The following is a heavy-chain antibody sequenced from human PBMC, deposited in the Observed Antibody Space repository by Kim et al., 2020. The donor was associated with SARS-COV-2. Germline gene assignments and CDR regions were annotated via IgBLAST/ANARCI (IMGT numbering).Heavy chain of an antibody. V-gene: IGHV1-18*01. CDR2: T. J-gene: IGHJ4*02. Sequence: TNYAQKLQGRVTMTTDTSTSTAYMELRSLRSDDTAVYYCARDLVGATSDYWGQGTLVTVSS. CDR3: ARDLVGATSDY. D-gene: IGHD1-26*01.